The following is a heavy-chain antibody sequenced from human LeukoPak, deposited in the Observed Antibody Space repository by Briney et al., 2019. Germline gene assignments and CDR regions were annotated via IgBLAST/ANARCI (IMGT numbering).Heavy chain of an antibody. D-gene: IGHD3-22*01. V-gene: IGHV1-8*01. CDR2: MNPNSGNT. CDR1: GYTFTSYD. CDR3: ARLRDDSSGLDY. Sequence: ASVKVSCKASGYTFTSYDINWVRQATRKGLEWMGWMNPNSGNTGYAQKFQGRVTMTRNTSISTAYMELSSLRSEDTAVYYCARLRDDSSGLDYWGQGTLVTVSS. J-gene: IGHJ4*02.